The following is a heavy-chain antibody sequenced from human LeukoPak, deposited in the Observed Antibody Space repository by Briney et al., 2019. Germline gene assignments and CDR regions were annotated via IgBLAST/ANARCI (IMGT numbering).Heavy chain of an antibody. CDR1: GGSFGDFY. Sequence: SAALSHTCAVSGGSFGDFYWSWIRQPPGKGLEWIGEINHSGYTNYYPSLKSRVTISVDTSKNQFSLRLSSVTAADTAVYYCARNDYFGINNGMDVWGQGTTVTVSS. D-gene: IGHD2/OR15-2a*01. CDR3: ARNDYFGINNGMDV. V-gene: IGHV4-34*01. CDR2: INHSGYT. J-gene: IGHJ6*02.